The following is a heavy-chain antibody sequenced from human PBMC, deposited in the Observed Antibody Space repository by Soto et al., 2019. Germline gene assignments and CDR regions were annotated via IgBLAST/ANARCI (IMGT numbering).Heavy chain of an antibody. CDR2: ISYDGSNK. CDR3: ANWSPELVMSYGYS. J-gene: IGHJ5*02. V-gene: IGHV3-30*18. D-gene: IGHD5-18*01. Sequence: QVQLVESGGGVVQPGRSLRLSCAASGFTFSSYGMHWVRQAPGKGLEWVAVISYDGSNKYYADSVKGRFTISRDNSKNTLYLQMNSLRAEDTAVYYCANWSPELVMSYGYSWGPGTLVTVSS. CDR1: GFTFSSYG.